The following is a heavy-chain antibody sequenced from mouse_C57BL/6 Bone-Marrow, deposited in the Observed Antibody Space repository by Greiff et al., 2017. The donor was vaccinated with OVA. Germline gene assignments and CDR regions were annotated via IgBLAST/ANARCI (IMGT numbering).Heavy chain of an antibody. CDR1: GYTFTSYW. V-gene: IGHV1-72*01. Sequence: QVQLQQPGAELVKPGASVKLSCKASGYTFTSYWMHWVKQRPGRGLEWIGRIDPNSGGTKYNEKFKSKATLTVDKPSSTAYMQLSSLTSEDSAVYYCARPSTVVAKGWYFDVWGTGTTVTVSS. J-gene: IGHJ1*03. D-gene: IGHD1-1*01. CDR2: IDPNSGGT. CDR3: ARPSTVVAKGWYFDV.